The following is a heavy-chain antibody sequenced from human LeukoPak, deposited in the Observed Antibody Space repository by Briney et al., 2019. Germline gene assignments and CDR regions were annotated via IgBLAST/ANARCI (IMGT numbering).Heavy chain of an antibody. D-gene: IGHD1-26*01. Sequence: ASVKVSCKASGYTFTSYGISWVRQAPGQGLESMGWISAYNGNTNYAQKLQGRVTMTTDTSTSTAYMELRSLRSDDTAVYYCARDPISGSYHRGWFDPWGQGTLVTVSS. V-gene: IGHV1-18*01. CDR3: ARDPISGSYHRGWFDP. CDR1: GYTFTSYG. CDR2: ISAYNGNT. J-gene: IGHJ5*02.